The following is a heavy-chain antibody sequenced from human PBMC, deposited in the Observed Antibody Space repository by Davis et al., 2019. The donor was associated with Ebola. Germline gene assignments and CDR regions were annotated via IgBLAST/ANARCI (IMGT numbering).Heavy chain of an antibody. CDR1: GFIFSSYV. CDR3: VRDPALVVTGGGWFFGL. Sequence: GESLKISCAASGFIFSSYVMSWVRQAPGKGLEWVSYISSSSSTIYYADSVKGRFTISRDNAKNSLYLQMRSLRAEDTAVYYCVRDPALVVTGGGWFFGLWGRGTLVTVSS. D-gene: IGHD2-21*02. J-gene: IGHJ2*01. V-gene: IGHV3-48*01. CDR2: ISSSSSTI.